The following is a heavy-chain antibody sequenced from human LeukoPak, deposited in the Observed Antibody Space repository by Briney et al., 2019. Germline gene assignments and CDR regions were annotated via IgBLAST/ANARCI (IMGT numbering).Heavy chain of an antibody. J-gene: IGHJ4*02. D-gene: IGHD3-16*01. V-gene: IGHV4-30-2*01. CDR1: GGSINSGGFS. CDR2: IYHSGNT. Sequence: SQTLSLTCAVSGGSINSGGFSWSWIRQPPGKDLEWIGYIYHSGNTYYNPSLKSRVTISVDRSKNQFSLRLSSVTAADTAVYYCASIDYVWGSFPNYWGQGILVTVSP. CDR3: ASIDYVWGSFPNY.